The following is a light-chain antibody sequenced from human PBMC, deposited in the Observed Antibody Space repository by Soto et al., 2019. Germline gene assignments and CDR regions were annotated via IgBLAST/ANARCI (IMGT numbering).Light chain of an antibody. CDR3: QQYDSWPLT. J-gene: IGKJ4*01. CDR1: QSVTNRY. V-gene: IGKV3-15*01. Sequence: EKVMTQSPATLSVSPGERATLSCRASQSVTNRYLAWYQQRPGQAPGLLIYGASTRATGIPYRFSGSGSGTEFTLTISSLQSEDFAVYYCQQYDSWPLTFGGGNKVEIK. CDR2: GAS.